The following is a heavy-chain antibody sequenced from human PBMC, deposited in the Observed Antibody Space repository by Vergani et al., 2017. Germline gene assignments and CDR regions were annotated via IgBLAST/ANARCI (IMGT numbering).Heavy chain of an antibody. D-gene: IGHD6-13*01. CDR2: IRNKARSYTT. Sequence: EVQLVESGGGLVQPGGSLRLSCAASGFTLSDHVMDWFPRGQGKGLEWVGRIRNKARSYTTEYSASVKGRFTISRDDSRNSLYLQMNSLKTEDTAVYYCATLPLQTQQQVTSWGQGTLVTVSS. CDR3: ATLPLQTQQQVTS. V-gene: IGHV3-72*01. CDR1: GFTLSDHV. J-gene: IGHJ5*02.